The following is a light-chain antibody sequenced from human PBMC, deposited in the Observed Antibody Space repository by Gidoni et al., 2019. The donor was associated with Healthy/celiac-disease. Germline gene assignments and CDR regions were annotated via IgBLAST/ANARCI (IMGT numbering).Light chain of an antibody. Sequence: DITMTQSPSTLSASVGDRVNITCRASQRISSWLAWYQQKPGKAPKLLIYDASSLESGVPSRFSGSGSGTECTLTISSLQPDDFATYYCQQYNSYPITFXPXTKVXIK. CDR2: DAS. V-gene: IGKV1-5*01. CDR3: QQYNSYPIT. J-gene: IGKJ3*01. CDR1: QRISSW.